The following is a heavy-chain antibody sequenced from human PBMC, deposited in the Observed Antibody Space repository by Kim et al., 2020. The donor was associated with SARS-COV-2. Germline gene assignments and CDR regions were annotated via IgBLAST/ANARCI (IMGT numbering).Heavy chain of an antibody. V-gene: IGHV4-34*01. CDR3: AGSWYHFLNYYFDY. CDR2: INHSGST. D-gene: IGHD6-13*01. CDR1: GGSFSGYY. J-gene: IGHJ4*02. Sequence: SETLSLTCAVYGGSFSGYYWSWIRQPPGKGLEWIGEINHSGSTNYNPSLKSRVTISVDTSKNQFSLKLSSVTAADTAVYYCAGSWYHFLNYYFDYWGQGTLVTVSS.